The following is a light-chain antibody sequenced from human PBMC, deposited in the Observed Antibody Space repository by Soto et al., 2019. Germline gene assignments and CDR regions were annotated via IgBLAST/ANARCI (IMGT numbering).Light chain of an antibody. CDR3: QQYNSYSWT. CDR1: QSISSW. V-gene: IGKV1-5*01. Sequence: DIKMTQSPSTLSASVGDRVTITCRASQSISSWFAWYQQKPGKAPKLLIYDASSLESGVPSRFSGSGSGTEFTLTISSLQPDDFATYYCQQYNSYSWTFGQGTRLEIK. J-gene: IGKJ5*01. CDR2: DAS.